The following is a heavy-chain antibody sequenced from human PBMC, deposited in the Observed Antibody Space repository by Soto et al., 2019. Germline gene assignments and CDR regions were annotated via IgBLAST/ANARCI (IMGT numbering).Heavy chain of an antibody. V-gene: IGHV3-23*01. CDR2: ISGSGGTT. CDR1: GFTFSSYA. CDR3: AKDPGYGSGSRLTWFVH. J-gene: IGHJ5*02. D-gene: IGHD3-10*01. Sequence: EVQLLESGGGLVQPGGSLRLSCAASGFTFSSYAMSWVRQAPGKGLEWVSVISGSGGTTYYADSVKGRFTISRDNSXNXXQLQMNSLRAEDTAVYYCAKDPGYGSGSRLTWFVHWGQGTLVTVSS.